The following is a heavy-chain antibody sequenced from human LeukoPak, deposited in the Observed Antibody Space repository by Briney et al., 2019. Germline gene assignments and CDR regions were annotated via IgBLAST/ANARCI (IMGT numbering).Heavy chain of an antibody. CDR3: ARDPTSSWYTHTTVNWFDP. CDR1: GGSISSSSYY. CDR2: IYYSRST. Sequence: SETLSLTCTVSGGSISSSSYYWGWIRQPPGKGLEWIGTIYYSRSTYYNPSLKSRVTISVDTSKNQFSLKLSSVTAADTAVYYCARDPTSSWYTHTTVNWFDPWGQGTLVTVSS. J-gene: IGHJ5*02. D-gene: IGHD6-13*01. V-gene: IGHV4-39*07.